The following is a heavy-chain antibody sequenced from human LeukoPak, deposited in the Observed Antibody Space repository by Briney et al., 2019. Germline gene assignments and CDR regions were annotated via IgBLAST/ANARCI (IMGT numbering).Heavy chain of an antibody. CDR1: GGSISSYY. J-gene: IGHJ3*02. Sequence: ETPSLTCTVSGGSISSYYWSWIRQPPGKGLEWIGHIYGSGSTNYNPSLKSRVILSVDTSKNQFSLKLSSVTAADTAVYYCARSVTIYGVGDCFDIWGQGT. CDR2: IYGSGST. CDR3: ARSVTIYGVGDCFDI. V-gene: IGHV4-59*12. D-gene: IGHD3-3*02.